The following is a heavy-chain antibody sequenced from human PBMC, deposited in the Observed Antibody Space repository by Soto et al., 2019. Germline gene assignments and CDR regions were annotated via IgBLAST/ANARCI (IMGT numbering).Heavy chain of an antibody. CDR2: ITTDKGKT. J-gene: IGHJ4*02. Sequence: QVQLVQSGPEVKKPGALVKVSCKTSGYTFTSYGITWVRQAPGQGLEWMGWITTDKGKTTYAQKFQGRVTMTTDTSTSTAYMELRSLRSDDTAVYYCATRSPAFDYWGQGTLVTVSS. CDR1: GYTFTSYG. CDR3: ATRSPAFDY. V-gene: IGHV1-18*01.